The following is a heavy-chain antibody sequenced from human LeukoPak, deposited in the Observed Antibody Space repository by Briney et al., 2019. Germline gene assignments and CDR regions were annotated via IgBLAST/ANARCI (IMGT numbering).Heavy chain of an antibody. V-gene: IGHV3-11*01. D-gene: IGHD3-22*01. Sequence: NPGGSLRLSCAASGFTFSDYYMSWIRQAPGKGLEWVSYISSSGSTIYYADSVKGRFTISRDNAKNSLYLRMNSLRAEDTAVYYCATTGSDYYDSSGYYFDYWGQGTLVTVSS. J-gene: IGHJ4*02. CDR1: GFTFSDYY. CDR3: ATTGSDYYDSSGYYFDY. CDR2: ISSSGSTI.